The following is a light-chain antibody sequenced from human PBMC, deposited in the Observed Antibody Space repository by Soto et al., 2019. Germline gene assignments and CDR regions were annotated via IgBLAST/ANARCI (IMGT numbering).Light chain of an antibody. Sequence: DIQLTQFPFFLSASLGDRVTISCRPSQAIYSYLAWYQQKPGKAPKLLIFGASKLQSGVPSRFSGSGSGTEFTLTISSLQPEDFATYYCQQLNSHPRTFGQGTKLEIK. CDR3: QQLNSHPRT. J-gene: IGKJ2*01. V-gene: IGKV1-9*01. CDR2: GAS. CDR1: QAIYSY.